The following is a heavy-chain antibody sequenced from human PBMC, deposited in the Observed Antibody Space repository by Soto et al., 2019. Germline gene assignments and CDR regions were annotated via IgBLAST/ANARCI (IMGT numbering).Heavy chain of an antibody. CDR2: IYYSGST. D-gene: IGHD3-9*01. CDR1: GDSIRSGNHY. J-gene: IGHJ6*02. Sequence: HSESLSLTCTVSGDSIRSGNHYWSWIRQPPGKGLEWIGYIYYSGSTYYSPSLKSRVTISVDTSKNQFSLKLNSVTAADTAVYYCARVDILTGYQNYYYYYGMDVWGQGTTVTVSS. V-gene: IGHV4-30-4*01. CDR3: ARVDILTGYQNYYYYYGMDV.